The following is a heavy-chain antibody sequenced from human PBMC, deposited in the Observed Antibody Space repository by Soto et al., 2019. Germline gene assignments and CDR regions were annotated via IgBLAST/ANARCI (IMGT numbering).Heavy chain of an antibody. CDR2: IKQDGTEK. D-gene: IGHD6-19*01. Sequence: PGGSLRLSCAGSGFTFSSHWMNWVRQVPGKGLEWVANIKQDGTEKRYVDSVKGRFTISRDNAKNSLFLQMNSLRAEDTAVYYCARDSSSGWYTDYWGQGTLVTVSS. J-gene: IGHJ4*02. CDR3: ARDSSSGWYTDY. V-gene: IGHV3-7*01. CDR1: GFTFSSHW.